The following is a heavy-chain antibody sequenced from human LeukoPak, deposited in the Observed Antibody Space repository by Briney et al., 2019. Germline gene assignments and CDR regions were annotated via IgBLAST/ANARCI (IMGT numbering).Heavy chain of an antibody. CDR3: ARGTSYYYDSSGYEVPFDY. CDR2: IWYDGSNK. CDR1: GFTFSSYW. V-gene: IGHV3-33*08. Sequence: GGSLRLSCAASGFTFSSYWMHWVRQAPGKGLEWVAVIWYDGSNKYYADSVKGRFTISRDNSKNTLYLQMNSLRAEDTAVYYCARGTSYYYDSSGYEVPFDYWGQGTLVTVSS. D-gene: IGHD3-22*01. J-gene: IGHJ4*02.